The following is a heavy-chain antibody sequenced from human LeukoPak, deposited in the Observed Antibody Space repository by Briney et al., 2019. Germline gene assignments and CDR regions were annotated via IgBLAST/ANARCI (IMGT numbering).Heavy chain of an antibody. CDR2: ISSSSSYI. J-gene: IGHJ4*02. Sequence: GGSLRLSCAASGFTFSSYEMNWVRQAPGKGLEWVSFISSSSSYIYYADSVKGRFTISRDNAKNSLYLQMNSLRAEDTAVYYCARDLTHVVVIATPGYWGQGTLVTVSS. CDR1: GFTFSSYE. D-gene: IGHD2-21*01. V-gene: IGHV3-21*01. CDR3: ARDLTHVVVIATPGY.